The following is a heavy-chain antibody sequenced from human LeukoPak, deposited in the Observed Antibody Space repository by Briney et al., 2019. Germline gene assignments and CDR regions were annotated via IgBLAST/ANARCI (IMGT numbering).Heavy chain of an antibody. CDR3: ARVARCTSCFDIDY. V-gene: IGHV4-38-2*02. D-gene: IGHD2-2*01. CDR2: FFLKGST. J-gene: IGHJ4*02. CDR1: GYSITGAYY. Sequence: SETLSLTCTVSGYSITGAYYWGWLRQPPGKGLEWIGSFFLKGSTYYNPSLKSRVTISVDTSKNQFSLTLSSVTAADTAVYYCARVARCTSCFDIDYWGQGTLVTVSS.